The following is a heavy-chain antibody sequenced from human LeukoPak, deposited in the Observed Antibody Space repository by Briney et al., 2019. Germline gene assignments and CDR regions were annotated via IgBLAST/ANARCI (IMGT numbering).Heavy chain of an antibody. CDR1: GGSSSGYY. D-gene: IGHD2-15*01. CDR2: INHSGST. V-gene: IGHV4-34*01. J-gene: IGHJ6*02. Sequence: SETLSLTCAVYGGSSSGYYWSWIRQPPGKGLEWIGEINHSGSTNYNPSLKSRVTISVDTSKNQFSLKLSSVTAADTAVYYCASLVGPHRYYYYGMDVWGQGTTVTVSS. CDR3: ASLVGPHRYYYYGMDV.